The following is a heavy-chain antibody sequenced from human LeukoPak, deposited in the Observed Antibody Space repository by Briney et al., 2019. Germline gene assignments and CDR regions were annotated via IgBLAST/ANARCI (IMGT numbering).Heavy chain of an antibody. CDR1: GFTFSSYS. CDR3: TTDKNPYSSSSGFRAGALHFDY. Sequence: SGGSLRLSCAASGFTFSSYSMNWVRQAPGKGLEWVSYISSNSSTVYYADSVKGRFTISRDNAKNSLYLQMNSLKTGDTAVYYCTTDKNPYSSSSGFRAGALHFDYWGQGTLVTVSS. J-gene: IGHJ4*02. D-gene: IGHD6-6*01. V-gene: IGHV3-48*01. CDR2: ISSNSSTV.